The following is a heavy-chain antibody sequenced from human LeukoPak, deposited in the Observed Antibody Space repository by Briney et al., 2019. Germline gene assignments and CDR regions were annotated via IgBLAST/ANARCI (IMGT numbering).Heavy chain of an antibody. Sequence: SETLSLTCAVYGGSFSGYYWSWIRQPPGKGLEWIGEINHSGSTSYNPSLKSRVTISVDTSKNQFSLKLSSVTAADTAVYYCARDSEGVTGTTSWFDPWGQGTLVTVSS. CDR1: GGSFSGYY. J-gene: IGHJ5*02. CDR2: INHSGST. D-gene: IGHD1-7*01. CDR3: ARDSEGVTGTTSWFDP. V-gene: IGHV4-34*01.